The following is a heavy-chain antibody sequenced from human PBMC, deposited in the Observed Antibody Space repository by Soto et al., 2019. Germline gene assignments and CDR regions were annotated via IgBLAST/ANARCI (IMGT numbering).Heavy chain of an antibody. CDR2: ISAYNGNT. CDR3: ARDRVGSSWSIWFDP. CDR1: GYTFTSYG. Sequence: QVPLVQSGAEVKKPGASVKVSCKASGYTFTSYGISWVRQAPGQGLEWMGWISAYNGNTNYAQKLQGRVTMTTDTSPSTAYMELGSLRSDDTAVYYCARDRVGSSWSIWFDPWGQGTLVTVSS. D-gene: IGHD6-13*01. J-gene: IGHJ5*02. V-gene: IGHV1-18*04.